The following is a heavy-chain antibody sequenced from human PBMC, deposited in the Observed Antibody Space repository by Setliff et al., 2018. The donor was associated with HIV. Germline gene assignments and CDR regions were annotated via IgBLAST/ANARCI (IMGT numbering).Heavy chain of an antibody. CDR3: ARELGASPHDVFDI. CDR1: SGSFTGYY. CDR2: INRFGIT. D-gene: IGHD3-16*01. Sequence: PSETLSLTCAVYSGSFTGYYWTWIRQPPGKGLEWIGEINRFGITNYNPSLKSRLTLSVDTSKNQFSLNLNSVTAADTAVYYCARELGASPHDVFDIWGQGTMVTVSS. J-gene: IGHJ3*02. V-gene: IGHV4-34*01.